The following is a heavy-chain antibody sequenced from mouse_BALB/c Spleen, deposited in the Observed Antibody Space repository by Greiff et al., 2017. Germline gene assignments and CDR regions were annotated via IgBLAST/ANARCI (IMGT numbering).Heavy chain of an antibody. Sequence: EVKVVESGGGLVQPGGSRKLSCAASGFTFSSFGMHWVRQAPEKGLEWVAYISSGSSTIYYADTVKGRFTISRDNPKNTLFLQMTSLRSEDTAMYYCARSYGNYFWYFDVWGAGTTVTVSS. CDR2: ISSGSSTI. CDR3: ARSYGNYFWYFDV. D-gene: IGHD2-10*02. J-gene: IGHJ1*01. CDR1: GFTFSSFG. V-gene: IGHV5-17*02.